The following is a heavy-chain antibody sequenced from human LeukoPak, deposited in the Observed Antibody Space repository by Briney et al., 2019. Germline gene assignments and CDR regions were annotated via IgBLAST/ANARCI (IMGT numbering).Heavy chain of an antibody. D-gene: IGHD2/OR15-2a*01. CDR1: GFTFSNYN. Sequence: GGSLRLSSAASGFTFSNYNMNWVRQAPGKGLEWVSSISSSSIYISYADSVKGRFTISRDNTKNALYLQMNSLRAEDTAVFYCARTLYSIVPAVDDYFDSWGQGTLVTVSS. CDR2: ISSSSIYI. CDR3: ARTLYSIVPAVDDYFDS. V-gene: IGHV3-21*01. J-gene: IGHJ4*02.